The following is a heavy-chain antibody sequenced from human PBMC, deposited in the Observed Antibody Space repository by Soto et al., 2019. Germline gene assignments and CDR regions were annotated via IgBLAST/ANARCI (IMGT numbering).Heavy chain of an antibody. J-gene: IGHJ1*01. CDR2: MSRTGST. CDR3: VGHFHARGGGHFPP. Sequence: QLQLQESGPGLVKPSETLSLTCAVSGGSINTNTYYWGWIRQPPGKGLEWIGSMSRTGSTHYNPTLKSRLNISLDRSKNQFSLDLRSVPAADTAVYYCVGHFHARGGGHFPPWGQGTPVTVSS. CDR1: GGSINTNTYY. V-gene: IGHV4-39*01. D-gene: IGHD3-10*01.